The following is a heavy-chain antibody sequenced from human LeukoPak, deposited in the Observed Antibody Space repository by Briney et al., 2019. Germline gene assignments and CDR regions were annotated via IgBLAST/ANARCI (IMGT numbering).Heavy chain of an antibody. D-gene: IGHD1-20*01. CDR3: ASIIAHSPGDY. CDR2: INHSGST. Sequence: PSETLSLTCAVYGGSFSGYYWSWIRQPPGKGLEWIGEINHSGSTNYNPSLKSRVTISVDTYKNQFSLKLSSVTAADTAVYYCASIIAHSPGDYWGQGTLVTVSS. CDR1: GGSFSGYY. J-gene: IGHJ4*02. V-gene: IGHV4-34*01.